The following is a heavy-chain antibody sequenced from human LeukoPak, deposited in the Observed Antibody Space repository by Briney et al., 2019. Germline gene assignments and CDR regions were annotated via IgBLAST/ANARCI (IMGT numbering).Heavy chain of an antibody. J-gene: IGHJ4*02. Sequence: GGSLRLSCAASGFTFSSYWMHWVRQAPGKGLVWVSRINSDGSSTSYADSVKGRFTISRDNAKNTLYLQMNSLRAEGTAVYYCARVHDYVWGSYRFNYYFDYWGQGTLVTVSS. CDR3: ARVHDYVWGSYRFNYYFDY. CDR1: GFTFSSYW. CDR2: INSDGSST. V-gene: IGHV3-74*01. D-gene: IGHD3-16*02.